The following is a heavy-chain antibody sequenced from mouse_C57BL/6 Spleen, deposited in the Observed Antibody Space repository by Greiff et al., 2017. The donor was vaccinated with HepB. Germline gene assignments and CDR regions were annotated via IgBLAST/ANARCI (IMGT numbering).Heavy chain of an antibody. Sequence: EVQLVESGGGLVQPGGSMKLSCVASGFTFSNYWMNWVRQCPEKGLEWVAQISSKSDNYETNYAESVKGRFTISRDDSKSSVYLQMNNSRAEDTGIYYCAEGYWYFDVWGTGTTVTVSS. V-gene: IGHV6-3*01. J-gene: IGHJ1*03. CDR1: GFTFSNYW. CDR3: AEGYWYFDV. CDR2: ISSKSDNYET.